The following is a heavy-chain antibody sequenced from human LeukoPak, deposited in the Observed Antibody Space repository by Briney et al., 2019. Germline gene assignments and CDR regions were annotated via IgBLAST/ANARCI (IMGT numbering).Heavy chain of an antibody. Sequence: PSETLSLTCTVSGASISSFYWSWIRQSPGKGLEWIGNIYYSGRTNYNPSLKSRVTISGDTSKNQFSLKLSSVTAAETAVYYCARVRGHYDSSGLGYFDYWGQGTLVTVSS. CDR1: GASISSFY. V-gene: IGHV4-59*01. D-gene: IGHD3-22*01. CDR3: ARVRGHYDSSGLGYFDY. CDR2: IYYSGRT. J-gene: IGHJ4*02.